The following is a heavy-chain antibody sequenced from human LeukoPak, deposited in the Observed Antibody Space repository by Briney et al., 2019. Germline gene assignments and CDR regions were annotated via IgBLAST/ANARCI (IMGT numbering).Heavy chain of an antibody. J-gene: IGHJ4*02. CDR3: AKDHKDDSSFDY. V-gene: IGHV3-30*18. CDR1: GFTFSSYG. D-gene: IGHD6-13*01. CDR2: ISYDGSNK. Sequence: PGRSLRLSCAASGFTFSSYGMHWVRQAPGKGLEWVAVISYDGSNKYYADSVKGRFTISRDNSKNTLYLQMNSLRAEDTAVYCCAKDHKDDSSFDYWGQGTLVTVSS.